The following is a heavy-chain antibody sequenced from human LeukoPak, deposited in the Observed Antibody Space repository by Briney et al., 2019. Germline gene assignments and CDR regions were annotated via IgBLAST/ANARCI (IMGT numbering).Heavy chain of an antibody. D-gene: IGHD1-26*01. V-gene: IGHV4-4*07. J-gene: IGHJ4*02. CDR1: GGPISGSY. Sequence: PSETLSLTCTVSGGPISGSYWTWVRQPAGKGLEWIGRIYSNEITNYNPSLKSRVTMSVDTSKNQFSLKLTSVTAADTAVYYCARGSGAATNEALDYWGQGTLVTVSS. CDR2: IYSNEIT. CDR3: ARGSGAATNEALDY.